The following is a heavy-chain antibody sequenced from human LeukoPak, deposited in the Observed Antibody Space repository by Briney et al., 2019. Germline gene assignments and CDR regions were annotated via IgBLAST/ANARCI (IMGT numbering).Heavy chain of an antibody. CDR3: ARGAGHAGFDY. CDR2: IYYSGST. D-gene: IGHD4/OR15-4a*01. CDR1: GGSISSYY. J-gene: IGHJ4*02. Sequence: SQTLSLTCTVSGGSISSYYWSWIRQPPGKGLEWIGYIYYSGSTNYNPSLKSRVTISVDTSKNQFSLKLSSVTAADTAVYYCARGAGHAGFDYWGQGTLVTVSS. V-gene: IGHV4-59*08.